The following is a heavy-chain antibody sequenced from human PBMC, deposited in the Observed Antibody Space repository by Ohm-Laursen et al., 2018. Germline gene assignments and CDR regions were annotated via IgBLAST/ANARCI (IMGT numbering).Heavy chain of an antibody. D-gene: IGHD6-19*01. CDR1: GGSFSGYY. CDR2: INHSGST. V-gene: IGHV4-34*01. Sequence: SETLSLTCAVYGGSFSGYYWSWIRQPPGKGLEWIGEINHSGSTNYNSSLKSRVTISADTSKNQFSLKPSSVTAADTAVYYCARQESSGWYPDYWGQGTLVTVSS. CDR3: ARQESSGWYPDY. J-gene: IGHJ4*02.